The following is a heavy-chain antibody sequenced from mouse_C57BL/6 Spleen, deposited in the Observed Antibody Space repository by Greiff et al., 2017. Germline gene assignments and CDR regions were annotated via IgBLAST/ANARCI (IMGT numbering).Heavy chain of an antibody. CDR3: ARGLYYYGSSSHWSFDV. D-gene: IGHD1-1*01. CDR2: IYPGDGDT. Sequence: QVQLQQSGAELVKPGASVKISCKASGYAFSSYWMNWVKQRPGKGLEWIGQIYPGDGDTNYNGKFKGKATLTADKSSSTAYMQLSSLTSEDSAVYFCARGLYYYGSSSHWSFDVWGTGTTVTVSS. J-gene: IGHJ1*03. V-gene: IGHV1-80*01. CDR1: GYAFSSYW.